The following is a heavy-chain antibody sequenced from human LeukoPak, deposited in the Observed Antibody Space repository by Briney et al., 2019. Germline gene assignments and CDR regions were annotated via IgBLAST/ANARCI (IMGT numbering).Heavy chain of an antibody. CDR2: ISGEGTIT. J-gene: IGHJ6*02. CDR3: AKDTPLFYHYYGIDV. V-gene: IGHV3-43*02. Sequence: GGSLRLFCAASGLNLDAYAMHWVRQARGKGLEWVSLISGEGTITYYADSVKGRFTISRDNSKNSLFLEMNSLRSEDTALYYCAKDTPLFYHYYGIDVWGQGTTVTVSS. CDR1: GLNLDAYA.